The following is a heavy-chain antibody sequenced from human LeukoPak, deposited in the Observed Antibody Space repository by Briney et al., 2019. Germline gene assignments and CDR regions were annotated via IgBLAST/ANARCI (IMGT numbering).Heavy chain of an antibody. CDR3: AKSTYYYDTFVNAFDL. V-gene: IGHV4-39*06. J-gene: IGHJ3*01. CDR1: GGSVSSTHY. D-gene: IGHD3-22*01. CDR2: IYYGGST. Sequence: SETLSLTCTVSGGSVSSTHYWGWIRQPPGKGLEWIGSIYYGGSTYYNASLRSRVTTSVDTSKNQLPLKLSSVTAADTAVYYCAKSTYYYDTFVNAFDLWGQGTVVTVSS.